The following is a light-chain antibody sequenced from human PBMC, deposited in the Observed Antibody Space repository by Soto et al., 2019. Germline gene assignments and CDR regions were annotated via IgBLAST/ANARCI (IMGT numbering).Light chain of an antibody. Sequence: EIVLTQSPVTLSLSPGERATLSCRASQSVSNYLAWYQQKPGQAPRLLIYDTSTRATGIPARFSGSGSGTDFTLTVSSLEPEDFAVYYCQQRSSWPPWTFGQGTKVEI. CDR1: QSVSNY. CDR2: DTS. CDR3: QQRSSWPPWT. J-gene: IGKJ1*01. V-gene: IGKV3-11*01.